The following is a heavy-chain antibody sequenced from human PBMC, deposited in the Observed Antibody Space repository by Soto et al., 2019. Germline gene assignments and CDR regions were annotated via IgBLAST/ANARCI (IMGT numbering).Heavy chain of an antibody. CDR2: IYHGVST. CDR1: GYSISSGYY. CDR3: AILWHWVPYYYDSSPHTFPKCFDL. D-gene: IGHD3-22*01. V-gene: IGHV4-38-2*01. J-gene: IGHJ5*02. Sequence: KTSETLSLTGAVCGYSISSGYYWGWLRQPPGKGLEWIGSIYHGVSTYYNPSLNSRVTLSIDMTNNHVSLILNSVTAADTAVYYFAILWHWVPYYYDSSPHTFPKCFDLFCQAILVTCSS.